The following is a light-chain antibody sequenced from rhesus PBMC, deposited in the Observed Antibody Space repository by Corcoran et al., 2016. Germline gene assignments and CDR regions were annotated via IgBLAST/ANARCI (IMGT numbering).Light chain of an antibody. CDR3: QQYYSSPYS. V-gene: IGKV4-1*01. CDR1: QSLLYSSTNKNY. CDR2: WAR. Sequence: DIVMTQSPDSLAVSLGERVPINCKSSQSLLYSSTNKNYLAWYQQKPGQAPNLPIYWARTRESGVPNRVSVRVSGTDFTRTISGLQAEDVAVYYCQQYYSSPYSFGQGTKVEIK. J-gene: IGKJ2*01.